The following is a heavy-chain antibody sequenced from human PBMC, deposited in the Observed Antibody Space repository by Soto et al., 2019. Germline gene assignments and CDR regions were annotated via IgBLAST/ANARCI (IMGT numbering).Heavy chain of an antibody. CDR1: GFTFSSYG. CDR3: ARDPHPYDILTRYMDV. CDR2: IWYDGSNK. V-gene: IGHV3-33*01. Sequence: GGSLRLSCAASGFTFSSYGMHWVRQAPGKGLEWVAVIWYDGSNKYYADSVKGRFTISRDNSKNTLYLQMNSLRAEDTAVYYCARDPHPYDILTRYMDVWGKGTTVTVSS. D-gene: IGHD3-9*01. J-gene: IGHJ6*04.